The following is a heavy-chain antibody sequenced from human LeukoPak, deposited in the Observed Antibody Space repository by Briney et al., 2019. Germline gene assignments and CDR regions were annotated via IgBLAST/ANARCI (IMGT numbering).Heavy chain of an antibody. CDR1: GGSISSYY. Sequence: SETLSLTCTVSGGSISSYYWSWIRQPPGKGLEWIGYIYYSGSTNYNPSLKSRVTISVDTSKNQFSLKLSSVTAADTAVYYCARSRGYSGYDANDAFDIWGQGTMVTVSS. V-gene: IGHV4-59*08. CDR3: ARSRGYSGYDANDAFDI. D-gene: IGHD5-12*01. J-gene: IGHJ3*02. CDR2: IYYSGST.